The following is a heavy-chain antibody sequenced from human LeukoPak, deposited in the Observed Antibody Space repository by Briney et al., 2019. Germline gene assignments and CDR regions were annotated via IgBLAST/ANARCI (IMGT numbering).Heavy chain of an antibody. D-gene: IGHD6-13*01. CDR3: ARHGTAADPPYAFDI. Sequence: GESLKISCKGSGYSFTNYWIGWVRQMPGKGLEWMGIIYPGDSDTRYSPSFQGQVTISADKSISTAYLQWSSLKASDTAMYHCARHGTAADPPYAFDIWGQGTMVTVSS. CDR1: GYSFTNYW. V-gene: IGHV5-51*01. J-gene: IGHJ3*02. CDR2: IYPGDSDT.